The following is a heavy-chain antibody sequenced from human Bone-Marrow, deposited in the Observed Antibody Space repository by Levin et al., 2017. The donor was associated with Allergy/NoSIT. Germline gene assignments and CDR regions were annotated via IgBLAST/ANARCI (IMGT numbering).Heavy chain of an antibody. D-gene: IGHD6-19*01. CDR1: GLTLSNYD. J-gene: IGHJ3*01. Sequence: GGSLRLSCAASGLTLSNYDMQWVRQAPGKGLEWVAVIWFDGSETHYADSVKGRFTIARDNSRHTLHLQMNSLRVEDSAIYYCVRVRVEGVAGHNAFDVWGRGTMVTVSS. CDR2: IWFDGSET. CDR3: VRVRVEGVAGHNAFDV. V-gene: IGHV3-33*01.